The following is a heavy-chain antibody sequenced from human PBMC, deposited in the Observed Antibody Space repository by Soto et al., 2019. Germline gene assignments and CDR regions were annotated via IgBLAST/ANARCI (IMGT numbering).Heavy chain of an antibody. CDR3: AKAARPSTGETSDYFCMEV. V-gene: IGHV3-23*01. J-gene: IGHJ6*03. D-gene: IGHD2-8*02. CDR1: GFIFSDYA. CDR2: AGGSDDTT. Sequence: EVQLLESGGGLVQPGGSLRLSCAASGFIFSDYAMRWVRQAPGKGLEWVSGAGGSDDTTYYADSVKGRLTIWRDITKNTLYLQMNSLRAEDTAVYDWAKAARPSTGETSDYFCMEVWGKGTTVTVSS.